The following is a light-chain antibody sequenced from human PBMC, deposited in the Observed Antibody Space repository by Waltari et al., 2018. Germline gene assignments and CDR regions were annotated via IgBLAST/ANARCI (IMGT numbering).Light chain of an antibody. CDR1: QSLLHSNGYNY. CDR2: LGS. Sequence: DIVVTQSPLSLPVTPGEPPSISCRSSQSLLHSNGYNYLDWYLQKPGQSPQLLIYLGSNRAAGVPDRCSGSGSGTDFTLKISRVEAEDVGVYYCMQSLRALWTFGQGTKVEIK. J-gene: IGKJ1*01. V-gene: IGKV2-28*01. CDR3: MQSLRALWT.